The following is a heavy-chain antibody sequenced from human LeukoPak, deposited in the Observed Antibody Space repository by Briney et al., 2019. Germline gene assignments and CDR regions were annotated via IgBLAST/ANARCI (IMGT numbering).Heavy chain of an antibody. D-gene: IGHD7-27*01. CDR2: INPSGGST. CDR1: GYTFIRYY. J-gene: IGHJ2*01. V-gene: IGHV1-46*01. CDR3: ARDVTGDQSWFFDL. Sequence: ASVTVSCKASGYTFIRYYMHWVRQAPGQGLEWMGIINPSGGSTSYAQKFQGRITMTRDTSISTAYMELSRLTSDDTAVYYCARDVTGDQSWFFDLWGRGTLVTVSS.